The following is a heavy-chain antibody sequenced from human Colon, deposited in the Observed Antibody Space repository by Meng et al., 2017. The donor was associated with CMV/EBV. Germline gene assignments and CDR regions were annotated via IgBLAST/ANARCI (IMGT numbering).Heavy chain of an antibody. CDR2: VYPQDGGT. Sequence: QVQLVQSGTEVNKPGASVKVSCNTSGYTFTANHLHWVRQAPGQGLEWMGWVYPQDGGTYFAQKFQDRVTLTRDTSITTAYMELSGLTSDDTAIYYCVRESWYFDFWGEGTLVTVSS. CDR1: GYTFTANH. V-gene: IGHV1-2*02. J-gene: IGHJ4*02. D-gene: IGHD6-13*01. CDR3: VRESWYFDF.